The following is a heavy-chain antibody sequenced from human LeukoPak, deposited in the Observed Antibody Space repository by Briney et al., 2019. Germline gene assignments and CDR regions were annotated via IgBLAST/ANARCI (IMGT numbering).Heavy chain of an antibody. Sequence: GGSLRLSCAASGFSFSNYWMHWVRQAPGKGLVWGTRMNSDGSATYYADSVQGRFTISRDNAKNTLYLQMNSLRAEDTAMYFCAKGPNYFDSWGQGTLVTVSS. V-gene: IGHV3-74*01. J-gene: IGHJ4*02. CDR2: MNSDGSAT. CDR1: GFSFSNYW. CDR3: AKGPNYFDS.